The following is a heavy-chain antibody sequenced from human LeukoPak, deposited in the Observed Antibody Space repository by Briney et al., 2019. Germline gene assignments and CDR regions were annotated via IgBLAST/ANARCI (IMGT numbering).Heavy chain of an antibody. V-gene: IGHV1-69*04. CDR3: ARDDSFDAFDI. J-gene: IGHJ3*02. CDR1: GGTFSSYA. D-gene: IGHD3-3*01. CDR2: IIPILGIA. Sequence: ASVKVSCKASGGTFSSYAISWVRQAPGQGLEWMGRIIPILGIANYAQKFQGRVTITADKSTSTAYMELSSLRSEDTAVYYCARDDSFDAFDIWGQGTMVTVSS.